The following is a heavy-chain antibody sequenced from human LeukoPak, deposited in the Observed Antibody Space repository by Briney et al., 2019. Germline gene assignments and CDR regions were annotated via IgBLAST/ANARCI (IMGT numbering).Heavy chain of an antibody. V-gene: IGHV1-46*01. CDR3: ARQKVEWELLPWSAFDI. Sequence: GASVKVSCKASGYTFTSYCMHWVRQAPGQGLEWMGIINPSGGSTTYAQKFQGRVTMTRDTSTSTVYMDLSSLRSEDTAVYYCARQKVEWELLPWSAFDIWGQGTMVTVSS. J-gene: IGHJ3*02. D-gene: IGHD1-26*01. CDR2: INPSGGST. CDR1: GYTFTSYC.